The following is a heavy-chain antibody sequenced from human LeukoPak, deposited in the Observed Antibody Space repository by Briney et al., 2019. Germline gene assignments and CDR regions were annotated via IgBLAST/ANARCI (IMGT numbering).Heavy chain of an antibody. J-gene: IGHJ4*02. CDR3: ARVVVDTTMAPYYFDY. D-gene: IGHD5-18*01. V-gene: IGHV5-51*01. CDR1: GYSFSSYW. CDR2: IYPGDSDT. Sequence: GESLKISCKGSGYSFSSYWIGWVRQMPGKGLEWMGIIYPGDSDTRYSPSFQGQITISADKSISTAYLQWSILKASDTAIYYCARVVVDTTMAPYYFDYWGQGTLVTVSS.